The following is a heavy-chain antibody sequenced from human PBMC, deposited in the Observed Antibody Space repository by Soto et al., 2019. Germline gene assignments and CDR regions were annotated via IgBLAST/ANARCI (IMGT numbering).Heavy chain of an antibody. CDR2: ITSSGGTI. V-gene: IGHV3-11*01. CDR1: GFTFSDYY. Sequence: QVQLVESGGGLDKPGGSLRLSCAASGFTFSDYYMTWIRQAPGKGLEWVSYITSSGGTIYYTDSVKGRFTISRDNAKNSLYLQMNSLRAEDTAVYYCARDGIAAAGFQIDYWGQGTLVTVSS. J-gene: IGHJ4*02. D-gene: IGHD6-13*01. CDR3: ARDGIAAAGFQIDY.